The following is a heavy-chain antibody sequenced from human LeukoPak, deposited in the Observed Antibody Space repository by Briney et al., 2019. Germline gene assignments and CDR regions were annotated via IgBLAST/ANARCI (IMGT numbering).Heavy chain of an antibody. D-gene: IGHD2-8*02. Sequence: PGGSLKLSCAASGFTFSNYAMTWVRQAPGKGLEWVSVISGSGGSTYYADSVKGRFTISRDNSKNTLYLQMNSLRAEDTAIYYCAKGVVYLKEGWFDPWGQGTLVTVSS. V-gene: IGHV3-23*01. CDR1: GFTFSNYA. J-gene: IGHJ5*02. CDR2: ISGSGGST. CDR3: AKGVVYLKEGWFDP.